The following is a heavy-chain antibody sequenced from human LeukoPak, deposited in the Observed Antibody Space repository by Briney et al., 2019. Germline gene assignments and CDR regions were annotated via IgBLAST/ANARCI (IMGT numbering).Heavy chain of an antibody. J-gene: IGHJ4*02. Sequence: GASLKISCKGSGYIFTSYWIGWVRPMPGKGLEWMGIIYPGDSDTRYSPSFQGQVTISADKSISTAYQQWSSLKASDTAIYYCARHQGSSTWVTFDYWGQGTLVTVSS. CDR1: GYIFTSYW. CDR3: ARHQGSSTWVTFDY. CDR2: IYPGDSDT. D-gene: IGHD6-13*01. V-gene: IGHV5-51*01.